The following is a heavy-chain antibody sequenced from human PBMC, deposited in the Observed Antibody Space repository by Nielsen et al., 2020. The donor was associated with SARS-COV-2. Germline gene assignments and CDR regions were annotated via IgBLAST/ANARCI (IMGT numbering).Heavy chain of an antibody. D-gene: IGHD1-7*01. CDR1: GYSFSSYA. CDR2: SSAGGGDT. CDR3: ARALTLMNNWNYA. Sequence: ASVKVSCKASGYSFSSYAINWVRQAPGHRLEWMGWSSAGGGDTHYSQKFQGRVTFSSDTSATTAYMELNSLRAEDTAVYYCARALTLMNNWNYAGGQGTLVTVSS. J-gene: IGHJ4*02. V-gene: IGHV1-3*01.